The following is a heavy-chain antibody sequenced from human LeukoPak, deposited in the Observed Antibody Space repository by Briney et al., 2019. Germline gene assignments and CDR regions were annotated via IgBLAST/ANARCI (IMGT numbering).Heavy chain of an antibody. CDR2: ISAYNGNT. D-gene: IGHD3-16*01. CDR1: GYTFTSYG. V-gene: IGHV1-18*01. Sequence: ASVKVSRKASGYTFTSYGISWVRQAPGQGLEWMGWISAYNGNTNYAQKLQGRVTLTTDTSTSTAYMELRSLRSDDTAVYYCAGHSRDYDYVWGSYWAFDIWGQGTVVTVSS. J-gene: IGHJ3*02. CDR3: AGHSRDYDYVWGSYWAFDI.